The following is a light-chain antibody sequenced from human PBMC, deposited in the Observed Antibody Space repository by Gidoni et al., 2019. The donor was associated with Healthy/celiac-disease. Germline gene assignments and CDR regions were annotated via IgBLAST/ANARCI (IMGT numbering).Light chain of an antibody. J-gene: IGLJ2*01. CDR3: QVWDNTNNQGGV. CDR1: KLGVKS. Sequence: SYVLTQPPPVSAAPGKTATITCGGNKLGVKSVHWYQQKPAKAPVMVMYYDRDRPSGIPGRFSGANSGNTATLTISRVDAGDEADLYCQVWDNTNNQGGVFGGGTKLTVL. CDR2: YDR. V-gene: IGLV3-21*01.